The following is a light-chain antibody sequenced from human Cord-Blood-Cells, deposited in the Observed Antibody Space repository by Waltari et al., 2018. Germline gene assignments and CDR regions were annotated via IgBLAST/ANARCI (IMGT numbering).Light chain of an antibody. Sequence: EIVLTQSPATLSLSPGERATLSCRASQSVSSYLAWYQQKPGQAPRRLIYDASNRATGIPARFSGSGSGTDFTLTISSLEPEDFAVYYGQQRSNWPWTFGQGTKVEIK. J-gene: IGKJ1*01. CDR3: QQRSNWPWT. CDR2: DAS. CDR1: QSVSSY. V-gene: IGKV3-11*01.